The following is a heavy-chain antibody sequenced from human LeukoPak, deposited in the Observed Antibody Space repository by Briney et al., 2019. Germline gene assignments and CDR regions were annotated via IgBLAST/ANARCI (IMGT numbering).Heavy chain of an antibody. Sequence: GGSLRLSCAASGFTFSDYYMSWIRQAPGKGLEWVSYISSSGSTIYYADSVKGRFTISRDNSKNTLYLQMNSLRAEDTAVYYCASQVVNHLYYFDYWGQGTLVTVSS. CDR1: GFTFSDYY. D-gene: IGHD3-22*01. CDR3: ASQVVNHLYYFDY. J-gene: IGHJ4*02. V-gene: IGHV3-11*04. CDR2: ISSSGSTI.